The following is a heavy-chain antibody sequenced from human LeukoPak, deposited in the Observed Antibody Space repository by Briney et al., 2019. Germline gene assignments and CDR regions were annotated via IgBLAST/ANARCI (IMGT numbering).Heavy chain of an antibody. J-gene: IGHJ4*02. CDR1: GYSFTTYW. Sequence: GESLKISCKGSGYSFTTYWIGWVRQMPGKGLEWMGIIYPGDSDTRYSPSFQGQVTISADKSISTAYLQWSSLKASDTAMYYCARHGRYCSSTSCYDGIGYWGQGTLVTVSS. V-gene: IGHV5-51*01. CDR3: ARHGRYCSSTSCYDGIGY. CDR2: IYPGDSDT. D-gene: IGHD2-2*01.